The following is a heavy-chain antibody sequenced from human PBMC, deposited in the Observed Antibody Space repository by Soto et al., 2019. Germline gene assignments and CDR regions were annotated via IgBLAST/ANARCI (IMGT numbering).Heavy chain of an antibody. CDR1: GGSISSSSYY. Sequence: QLPLQESGPGLVKPSETLSLTCTVSGGSISSSSYYWGWIRQPPGKGLEWIGSINYSGSTYYNPSLKSRVTISVDTSKNQFSLKLSSVTAADTAVYYCARTTGYYGSGRFDPWGQGTLVTVSS. V-gene: IGHV4-39*01. J-gene: IGHJ5*02. CDR2: INYSGST. CDR3: ARTTGYYGSGRFDP. D-gene: IGHD3-10*01.